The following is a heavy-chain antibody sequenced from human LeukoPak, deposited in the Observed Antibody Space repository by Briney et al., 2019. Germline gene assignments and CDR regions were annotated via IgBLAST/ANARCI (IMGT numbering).Heavy chain of an antibody. CDR1: GFTFSSYW. Sequence: GGSLRLSCAASGFTFSSYWMSWVRQAPGKGLEWVANIKQDGSEKYYVDSVKGRFTISRDNAKNSLYLQMNSLRAEDTAVYYCAKEQGPRYSYIQVLSYFDYWGQGTLVTVSS. CDR2: IKQDGSEK. CDR3: AKEQGPRYSYIQVLSYFDY. V-gene: IGHV3-7*03. J-gene: IGHJ4*02. D-gene: IGHD3-9*01.